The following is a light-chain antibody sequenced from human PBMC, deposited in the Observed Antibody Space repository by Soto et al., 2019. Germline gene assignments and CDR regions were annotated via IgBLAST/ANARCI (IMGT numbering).Light chain of an antibody. J-gene: IGKJ4*01. V-gene: IGKV1-12*01. Sequence: DLQMTQSPSSVSASVGDRVTITCRASQDISSWLAWYQQKPGKAPRLLITVASSLPSGVPSRFSGSGTGTDFTLTISSLQPEDVATYYCQQAKSFPLTFGGGTKVEV. CDR2: VAS. CDR3: QQAKSFPLT. CDR1: QDISSW.